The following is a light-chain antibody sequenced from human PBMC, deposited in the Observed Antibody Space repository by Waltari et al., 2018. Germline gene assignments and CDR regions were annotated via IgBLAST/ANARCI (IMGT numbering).Light chain of an antibody. V-gene: IGKV1-9*01. J-gene: IGKJ4*01. CDR1: QGISSY. CDR2: AAS. Sequence: IQLTQSPSSLSASVGDRVTITCRASQGISSYLAWYQQKPGKAPKLLIYAASTLQSGVPSRFSGSGSGTDFTLTISSLQPEDFATYYCQQSYSTPLVTFGGGTKVEIK. CDR3: QQSYSTPLVT.